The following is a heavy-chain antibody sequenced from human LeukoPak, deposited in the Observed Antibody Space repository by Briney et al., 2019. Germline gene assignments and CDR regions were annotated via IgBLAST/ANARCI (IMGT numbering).Heavy chain of an antibody. V-gene: IGHV4-34*01. Sequence: ETLSLTCAVYGGSFSGYYWSWIRQPPGKGLEWIGEINHSGSTNYNPSLKSRVTMSVDTSKSQFSLKLSSVTAADTAVYYCARGSTTYDSSGYYLPWGQGTLVTVSS. CDR2: INHSGST. J-gene: IGHJ5*02. D-gene: IGHD3-22*01. CDR1: GGSFSGYY. CDR3: ARGSTTYDSSGYYLP.